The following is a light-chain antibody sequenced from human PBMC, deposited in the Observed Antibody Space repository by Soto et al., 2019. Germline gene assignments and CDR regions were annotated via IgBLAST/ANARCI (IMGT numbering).Light chain of an antibody. Sequence: DIQLTQSRSTLSASVVDRITITCRASQSISSWLAWYQQKPGKAPKLLIYDSSSLESGVPARFGGSGSGTEFTLTISSLEPDDFAMYYCQQYNGYSWTFGQGTKVEIK. CDR3: QQYNGYSWT. CDR1: QSISSW. CDR2: DSS. J-gene: IGKJ1*01. V-gene: IGKV1-5*01.